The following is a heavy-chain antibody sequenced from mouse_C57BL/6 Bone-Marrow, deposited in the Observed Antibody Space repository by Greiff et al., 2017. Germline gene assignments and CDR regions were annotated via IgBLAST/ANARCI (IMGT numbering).Heavy chain of an antibody. CDR1: GYTFTSYW. Sequence: QVQLQQPGAELVKPGASVKMSCKASGYTFTSYWITWVKQRPGQGLAWIGDIYPTSGRTNYNEKFKSKAILTVDTSSNTAYMQRSSLTSEDSAVFYCARSGPLGRSVDYWGQGTTLTVSS. J-gene: IGHJ2*01. CDR2: IYPTSGRT. CDR3: ARSGPLGRSVDY. D-gene: IGHD4-1*01. V-gene: IGHV1-55*01.